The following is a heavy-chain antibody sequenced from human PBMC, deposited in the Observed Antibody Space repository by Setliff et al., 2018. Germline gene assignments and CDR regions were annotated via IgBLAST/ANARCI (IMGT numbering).Heavy chain of an antibody. CDR2: VDPEDGET. V-gene: IGHV1-69-2*01. Sequence: ASVKVSCKASGYTFTDYYMHWVQQAPGKGLEWMGRVDPEDGETIYAEKFQGRVTITADTSTDTAYMELSSLRSEGTAVYYCATVRDAVVAARKTNDAFDIWGQGTMVTVSS. D-gene: IGHD2-15*01. J-gene: IGHJ3*02. CDR3: ATVRDAVVAARKTNDAFDI. CDR1: GYTFTDYY.